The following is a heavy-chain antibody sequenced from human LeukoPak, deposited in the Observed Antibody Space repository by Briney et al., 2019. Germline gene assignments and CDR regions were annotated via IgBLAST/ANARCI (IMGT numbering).Heavy chain of an antibody. J-gene: IGHJ4*02. V-gene: IGHV1-2*02. Sequence: ASVKVSCKASGYTFTGYYMHWVRQAPGQGLEWMGWINPNSGGTNYAQKFQGRVTMTRDTSTSTVYMELSSLRSEDTAVYYCARDHSVDTAMVTGYWGQGTLVTVSS. D-gene: IGHD5-18*01. CDR3: ARDHSVDTAMVTGY. CDR1: GYTFTGYY. CDR2: INPNSGGT.